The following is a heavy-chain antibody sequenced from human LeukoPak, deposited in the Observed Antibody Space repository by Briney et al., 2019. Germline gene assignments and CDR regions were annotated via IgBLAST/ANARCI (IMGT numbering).Heavy chain of an antibody. CDR3: ARRITIFGDGNWFDF. CDR2: IYPGDSDT. V-gene: IGHV5-51*01. CDR1: GYSFTHYW. J-gene: IGHJ5*01. Sequence: RGESLKISCKASGYSFTHYWIGWVRPMPGKGLELMGIIYPGDSDTKYSPSFQGQVTISADKSISTAYLQWSSLKASDTAMYYCARRITIFGDGNWFDFWGQGTLVTVSS. D-gene: IGHD3-3*01.